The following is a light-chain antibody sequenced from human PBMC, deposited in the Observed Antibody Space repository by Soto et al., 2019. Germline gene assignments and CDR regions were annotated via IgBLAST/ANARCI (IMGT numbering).Light chain of an antibody. V-gene: IGKV3-15*01. J-gene: IGKJ1*01. Sequence: VLTQSPATLSVSTGERATLSCRASQSVSSNLAWYQQKPGQAPRLLIYGASTRATGVPARFSGSGSGTEFTLTISSLQSEDFAVYYCQQYNNWPWTFGQGTKVDI. CDR3: QQYNNWPWT. CDR1: QSVSSN. CDR2: GAS.